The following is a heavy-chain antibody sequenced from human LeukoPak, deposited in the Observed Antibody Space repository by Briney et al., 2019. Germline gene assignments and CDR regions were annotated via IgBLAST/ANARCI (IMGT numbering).Heavy chain of an antibody. J-gene: IGHJ4*02. D-gene: IGHD3-10*01. CDR3: ARVYRGSYYPGK. Sequence: WVRQPPGKGLEWVSSISSSSSYIYYADSVKGRFTISRDNAKNSLYLQMNSLRAEDTAVYYCARVYRGSYYPGKWGQGTLVTVSS. V-gene: IGHV3-21*01. CDR2: ISSSSSYI.